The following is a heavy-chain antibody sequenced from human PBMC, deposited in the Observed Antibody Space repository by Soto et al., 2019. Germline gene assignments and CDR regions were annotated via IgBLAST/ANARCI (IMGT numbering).Heavy chain of an antibody. V-gene: IGHV3-49*03. Sequence: PGGSLRLSCTASGFTFGDYAMSWFRQAPGKGLEWVGFIRSKAYGGTTEYDASVKGRFIISRDDSKSIAYLQMNSLKTEDTAVYYCTKVRADYYDGSGPNYWGQGTLVTVSS. J-gene: IGHJ4*02. CDR3: TKVRADYYDGSGPNY. D-gene: IGHD3-22*01. CDR2: IRSKAYGGTT. CDR1: GFTFGDYA.